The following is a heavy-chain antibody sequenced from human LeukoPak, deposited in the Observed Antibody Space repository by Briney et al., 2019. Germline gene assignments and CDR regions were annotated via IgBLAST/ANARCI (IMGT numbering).Heavy chain of an antibody. CDR3: AKDQYCTSTSCYVGY. V-gene: IGHV3-23*01. D-gene: IGHD2-2*01. CDR2: ISGSGSNT. CDR1: GFTFSGYA. Sequence: PGGSLRLSCAASGFTFSGYAMSWVRQAPGKGLEWVSVISGSGSNTYYADSVKGRFTISRDNSKNTLYLQMNSLRAEDTAVYYCAKDQYCTSTSCYVGYWGQGTLVTVSS. J-gene: IGHJ4*02.